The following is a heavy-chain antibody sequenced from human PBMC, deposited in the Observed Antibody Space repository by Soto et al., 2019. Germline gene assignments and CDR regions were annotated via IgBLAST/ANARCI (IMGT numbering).Heavy chain of an antibody. CDR3: ARHKPNTSGWYYYGMDV. CDR1: GASISSSGYY. V-gene: IGHV4-39*01. D-gene: IGHD6-19*01. J-gene: IGHJ6*02. Sequence: QVQVQESGPGLVKPSETLSLTCTVSGASISSSGYYWGWIRQPPGKGLEWIGSLYYSGSTYYNPSLKSRLTISVDTSKNQFSLELSSVTAADTAVYYCARHKPNTSGWYYYGMDVWGQGTTVIVSS. CDR2: LYYSGST.